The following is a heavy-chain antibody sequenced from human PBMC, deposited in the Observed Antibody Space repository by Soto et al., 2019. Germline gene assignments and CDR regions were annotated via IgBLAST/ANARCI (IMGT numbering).Heavy chain of an antibody. CDR1: GGSIISSNW. V-gene: IGHV4-4*02. CDR3: ARLERGTAAAGTLC. D-gene: IGHD6-13*01. J-gene: IGHJ4*02. Sequence: SETLSLTCAVSGGSIISSNWWSWVRQPPGKGLEWIGEIYHSGTTNYSPSLKSRVTISVDKSKNQFSLKLRSVTAADTAMYFCARLERGTAAAGTLCWGQGTLVTVSS. CDR2: IYHSGTT.